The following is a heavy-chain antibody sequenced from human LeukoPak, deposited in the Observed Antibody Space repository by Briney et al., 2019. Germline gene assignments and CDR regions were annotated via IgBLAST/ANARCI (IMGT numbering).Heavy chain of an antibody. Sequence: SETLSLTCAVYGGSFSGYYWSWIRHPPWPGLEWNGDMNHGGSTNSNPSLKRQVTISVATSKNQFPLKLSSVTAADTAVYYCARGKTGSYNPSFDYWGQGTLVTVSS. CDR1: GGSFSGYY. V-gene: IGHV4-34*01. D-gene: IGHD1-26*01. J-gene: IGHJ4*02. CDR2: MNHGGST. CDR3: ARGKTGSYNPSFDY.